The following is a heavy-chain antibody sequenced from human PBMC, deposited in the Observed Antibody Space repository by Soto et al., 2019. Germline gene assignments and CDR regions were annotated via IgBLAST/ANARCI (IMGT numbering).Heavy chain of an antibody. CDR2: IIPIFGTT. D-gene: IGHD1-26*01. J-gene: IGHJ4*02. CDR3: ARGVGAYDFHY. V-gene: IGHV1-69*01. Sequence: QVQLVQSGAEVKKPGSSVKVSCKASGGTFSTYAITWVRQAPGQGLEWLGGIIPIFGTTDYARKFQGRVTITAAESTSTVFIELSSLTYEDTAVYYCARGVGAYDFHYWGQRTLVTVSS. CDR1: GGTFSTYA.